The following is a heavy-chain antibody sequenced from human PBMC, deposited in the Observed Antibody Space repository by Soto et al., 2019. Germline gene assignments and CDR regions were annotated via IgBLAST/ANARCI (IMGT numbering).Heavy chain of an antibody. J-gene: IGHJ4*02. V-gene: IGHV1-69*13. CDR3: ATSLRAITMVRWYFDY. Sequence: SVKVSCKASGGTFSSYAISWVRQAPGQGLEWMGGIIPIFGTANYAQKFQGRVTITADESTSTAYMELSSLRSEDTAVYYCATSLRAITMVRWYFDYWGQGTLVTVSS. D-gene: IGHD3-10*01. CDR2: IIPIFGTA. CDR1: GGTFSSYA.